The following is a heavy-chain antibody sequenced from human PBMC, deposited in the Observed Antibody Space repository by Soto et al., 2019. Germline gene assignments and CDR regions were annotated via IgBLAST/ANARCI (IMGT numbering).Heavy chain of an antibody. D-gene: IGHD6-19*01. Sequence: QVQLVESGGGVVQPGRSLRLSCAASGFTFSSYAMHWVRQAPGKGLEWVAVISYDGSNKYYADSVKGRFTIFRDNSKNTLYLQMNSMRAEDTAVYYCARRDYSSGLWGQGTLVTVSS. V-gene: IGHV3-30-3*01. CDR3: ARRDYSSGL. CDR1: GFTFSSYA. J-gene: IGHJ4*02. CDR2: ISYDGSNK.